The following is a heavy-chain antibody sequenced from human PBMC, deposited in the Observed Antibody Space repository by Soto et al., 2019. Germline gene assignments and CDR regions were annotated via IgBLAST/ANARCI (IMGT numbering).Heavy chain of an antibody. D-gene: IGHD5-12*01. CDR3: AGIVATNFDY. CDR1: GGSISRSGYY. J-gene: IGHJ4*02. CDR2: IYFSGST. V-gene: IGHV4-31*03. Sequence: QVQLQESGPGLVKPSQTLSLTCTVSGGSISRSGYYWSWIRQHPGKGPEWIGYIYFSGSTYYNPSLKSRVTISVDTSKNQFSLNLNSVTAADTAVYYCAGIVATNFDYWGQGTLVTVSS.